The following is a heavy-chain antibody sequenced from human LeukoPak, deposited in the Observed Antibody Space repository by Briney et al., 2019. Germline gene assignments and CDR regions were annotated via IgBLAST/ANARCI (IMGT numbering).Heavy chain of an antibody. D-gene: IGHD3-10*01. CDR1: GGSINSYY. CDR3: ARGGYYGSGNDFRFDP. J-gene: IGHJ5*02. V-gene: IGHV4-59*01. Sequence: PSETLSLTCTVSGGSINSYYWSWIRQPPAKGLECIGSIHYTGSTNYNPSLQSRVTISIDTSKSQLSLQLSSVTAADTAIYYRARGGYYGSGNDFRFDPWGQGTLVTVSS. CDR2: IHYTGST.